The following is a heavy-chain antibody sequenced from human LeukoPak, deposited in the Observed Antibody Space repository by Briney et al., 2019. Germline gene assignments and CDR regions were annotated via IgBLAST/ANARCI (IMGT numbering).Heavy chain of an antibody. Sequence: VASVKVSCKASGYTFTGYYMHWVRQAPGQGLEWMGWINPNSGGTNYAQKFQGWVTMTRDTSISTAYMELSSLRSEDTAVYYRATDQNSSGYDYWGQGTLVTVSS. J-gene: IGHJ4*02. CDR3: ATDQNSSGYDY. D-gene: IGHD3-22*01. CDR1: GYTFTGYY. V-gene: IGHV1-2*04. CDR2: INPNSGGT.